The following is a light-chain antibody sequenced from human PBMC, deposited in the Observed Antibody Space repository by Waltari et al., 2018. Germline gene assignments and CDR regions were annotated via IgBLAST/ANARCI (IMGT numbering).Light chain of an antibody. CDR1: QSVLHSSDNMNW. V-gene: IGKV4-1*01. Sequence: DIVMTQSPDSLAVSLGERATINCKSSQSVLHSSDNMNWVAWYQQKPGQPPNLLISWASTRESGVPDRFSGSGSGTDFTLTISSLQAEDVAVYYCQQYYTTPPTFGQGTKVEIK. CDR3: QQYYTTPPT. J-gene: IGKJ1*01. CDR2: WAS.